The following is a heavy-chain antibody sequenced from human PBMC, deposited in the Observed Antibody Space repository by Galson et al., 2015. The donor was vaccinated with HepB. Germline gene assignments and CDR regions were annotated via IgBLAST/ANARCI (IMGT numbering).Heavy chain of an antibody. CDR2: IWYDGSNK. J-gene: IGHJ4*02. Sequence: SLRLSCAASGFTFSSYGMHWVRQAPGKGLEWVAGIWYDGSNKHYADSVKGRFTISRDNSKNTLYLQVNSLRAEDTAVYYCARVADADYGDHSHFDYWGQGTLVTVSS. V-gene: IGHV3-33*01. CDR1: GFTFSSYG. CDR3: ARVADADYGDHSHFDY. D-gene: IGHD4-17*01.